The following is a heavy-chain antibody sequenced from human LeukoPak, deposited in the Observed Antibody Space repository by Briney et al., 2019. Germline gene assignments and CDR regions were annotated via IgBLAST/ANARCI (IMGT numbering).Heavy chain of an antibody. CDR1: GFPFSSYW. V-gene: IGHV3-7*03. D-gene: IGHD6-19*01. Sequence: GGSLRLSCVASGFPFSSYWMTWVRQAPGKGLEWVANIKQDGSKKSYVDSVKGRFTISRDNSKNTLNLQMNSLRAEDTAVYYCARGYSSGWLNWFDPWGQGTLVTVSS. CDR2: IKQDGSKK. CDR3: ARGYSSGWLNWFDP. J-gene: IGHJ5*02.